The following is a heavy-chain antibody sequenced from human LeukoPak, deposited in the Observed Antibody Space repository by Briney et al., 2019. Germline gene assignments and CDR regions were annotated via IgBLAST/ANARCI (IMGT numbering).Heavy chain of an antibody. V-gene: IGHV1-8*01. CDR3: ARVQLDTRDDAFDI. CDR2: MNPNSGNT. Sequence: ASVKVSCKASGYTFTSYDINWVRQATGQGLEWMGWMNPNSGNTGYAQKFQGRVTMTRSTSISTAYMELSSLRSEDTAVYYCARVQLDTRDDAFDIWGQGTMVTVSS. D-gene: IGHD1-1*01. J-gene: IGHJ3*02. CDR1: GYTFTSYD.